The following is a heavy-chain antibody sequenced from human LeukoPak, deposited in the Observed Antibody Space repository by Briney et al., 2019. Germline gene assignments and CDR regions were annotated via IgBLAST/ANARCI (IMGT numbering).Heavy chain of an antibody. CDR1: GFTFSSYE. Sequence: GGSLRLSCAASGFTFSSYEMNWVRQAPGKGLEWVSYISSSGSTIYYADSVKGRFTISRDNAKNSLYLQMNSLRAEDTAVYYCAREVPGVSGRSYWYFDLWGRGTLVTVSS. CDR2: ISSSGSTI. V-gene: IGHV3-48*03. CDR3: AREVPGVSGRSYWYFDL. D-gene: IGHD6-19*01. J-gene: IGHJ2*01.